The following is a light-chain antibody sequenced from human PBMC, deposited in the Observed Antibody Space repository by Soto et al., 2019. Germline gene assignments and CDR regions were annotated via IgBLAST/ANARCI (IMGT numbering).Light chain of an antibody. CDR3: QPYNSYCEA. Sequence: DIQMTQSPSTLSGSVGDRVTITCRASQTISSWLAWYQQKPGKAPKLLIYKASTLKSGVPSRFSGSGSGTEFTLTISSLQHDDFEPYYCQPYNSYCEALGPGTKV. J-gene: IGKJ1*01. CDR2: KAS. CDR1: QTISSW. V-gene: IGKV1-5*03.